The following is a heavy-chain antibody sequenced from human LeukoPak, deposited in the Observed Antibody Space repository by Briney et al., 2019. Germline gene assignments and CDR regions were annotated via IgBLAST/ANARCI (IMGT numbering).Heavy chain of an antibody. CDR1: GFTFSTNA. D-gene: IGHD4-17*01. Sequence: PGGSLRLSCAASGFTFSTNAMNWVRQAPGKGLEWVSPISGSGAGTYYADSVKGRFTISRDNSKNTLYLQMNSLRAEDTAVYYCAKAYGDYGGGFDYWGQGTLVTVSS. V-gene: IGHV3-23*01. CDR2: ISGSGAGT. CDR3: AKAYGDYGGGFDY. J-gene: IGHJ4*02.